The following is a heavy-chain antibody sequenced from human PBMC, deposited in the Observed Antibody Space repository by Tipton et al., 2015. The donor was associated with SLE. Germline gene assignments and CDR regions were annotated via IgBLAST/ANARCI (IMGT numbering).Heavy chain of an antibody. V-gene: IGHV4-4*07. CDR1: GGSISSHY. Sequence: GLVKPSETLSLTCTVSGGSISSHYWGWIRQPAGKGLEWIGHIYTSGSTNYNPSLKSRVTISVDTSKNQFSLKLSSVTAADTAVYYCARDTHSSGYPHAFDIWGQGTMVTVSS. CDR3: ARDTHSSGYPHAFDI. D-gene: IGHD3-22*01. CDR2: IYTSGST. J-gene: IGHJ3*02.